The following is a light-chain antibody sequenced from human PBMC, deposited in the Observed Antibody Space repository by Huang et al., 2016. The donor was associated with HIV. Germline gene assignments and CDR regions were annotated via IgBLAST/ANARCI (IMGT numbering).Light chain of an antibody. Sequence: ERVMPQSPVTLSVSPGERATSSCRASHNISRNFDWYQQKPGEAPRLLIYGASTRATGIPARLRGSGSGTEFTLTISSLQSEDFAVYYCQQYNNWPFTFGPGTRVDIK. CDR3: QQYNNWPFT. J-gene: IGKJ3*01. CDR2: GAS. CDR1: HNISRN. V-gene: IGKV3-15*01.